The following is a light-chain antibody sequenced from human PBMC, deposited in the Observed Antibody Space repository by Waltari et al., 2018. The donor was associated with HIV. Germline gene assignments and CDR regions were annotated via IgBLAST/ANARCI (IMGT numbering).Light chain of an antibody. Sequence: IVWTQSPATLSLTPGERATPPCRARQSVSSYLAWDQQKPRQAPGLLIYDASNRATGIPARFSGSGSGTDFTLTISSLEPEDFAVYYCQQRSNWPPRLTFGGGTKVEIK. CDR1: QSVSSY. V-gene: IGKV3-11*01. J-gene: IGKJ4*01. CDR3: QQRSNWPPRLT. CDR2: DAS.